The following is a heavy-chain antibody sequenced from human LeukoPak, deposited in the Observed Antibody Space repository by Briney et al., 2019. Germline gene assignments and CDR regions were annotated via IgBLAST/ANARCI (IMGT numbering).Heavy chain of an antibody. J-gene: IGHJ4*02. CDR2: ISGSGGST. D-gene: IGHD3-22*01. V-gene: IGHV3-23*01. Sequence: GGSLRLSCAASGFTFSSYAMSWVRQAPGKGLEWVSAISGSGGSTYYADSVKGRFTISRDNAKNSLYLQMNSLRAEDTAVYYCASNQEYYYDSSGFVLDYWGQGTLVTVSS. CDR1: GFTFSSYA. CDR3: ASNQEYYYDSSGFVLDY.